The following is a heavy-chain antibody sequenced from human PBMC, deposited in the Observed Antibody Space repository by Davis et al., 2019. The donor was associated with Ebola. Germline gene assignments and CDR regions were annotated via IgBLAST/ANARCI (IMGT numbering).Heavy chain of an antibody. V-gene: IGHV1-69*13. CDR3: ARGTDWIDAYAFDI. CDR1: GGTFSSYT. J-gene: IGHJ3*02. CDR2: IIPIFGAA. D-gene: IGHD2-21*01. Sequence: SVKVSCKASGGTFSSYTISWVRQAPGQGLEWMGGIIPIFGAANYAQKFQGRVMITADESTSTAYMELSSLRSEDTAVYYCARGTDWIDAYAFDIWGQGTMVTVSS.